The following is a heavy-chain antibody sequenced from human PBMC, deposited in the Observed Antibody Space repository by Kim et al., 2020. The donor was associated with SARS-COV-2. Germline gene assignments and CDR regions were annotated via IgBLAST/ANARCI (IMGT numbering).Heavy chain of an antibody. J-gene: IGHJ6*02. D-gene: IGHD6-19*01. CDR3: ARSRAVAGSYCYYGMDV. V-gene: IGHV6-1*01. Sequence: VKSRITINPDTSKNQFSLQLNSVTPEDTAVYYCARSRAVAGSYCYYGMDVWGQGTTVTVSS.